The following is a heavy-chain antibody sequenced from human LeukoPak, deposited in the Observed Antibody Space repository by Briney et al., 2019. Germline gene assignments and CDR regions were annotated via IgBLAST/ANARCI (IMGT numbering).Heavy chain of an antibody. D-gene: IGHD2-21*02. V-gene: IGHV1-18*01. CDR2: ISAYNGNT. J-gene: IGHJ6*02. Sequence: AAVKVSSQASGYTFTRYAITWVRQAPGQGLERMGWISAYNGNTDYVQKLHARVTMTPDTSTSTAYMELRSLRSDDTAVYYCARGSWAYCGGDCYNYYGLDVWGQGTTVTVSS. CDR1: GYTFTRYA. CDR3: ARGSWAYCGGDCYNYYGLDV.